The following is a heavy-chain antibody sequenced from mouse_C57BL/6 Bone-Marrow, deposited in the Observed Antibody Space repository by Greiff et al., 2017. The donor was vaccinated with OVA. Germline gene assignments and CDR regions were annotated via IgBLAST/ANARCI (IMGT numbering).Heavy chain of an antibody. CDR2: IDPSDSYT. V-gene: IGHV1-69*01. CDR3: ARSGDVDY. J-gene: IGHJ2*01. Sequence: VQLQQPGAELVMPGASVKLSCKASGYTFTSYWMHWVKQRPGQGLEWIGVIDPSDSYTNYNQKFKGKSTLTVDKSSSTAYMQLSSLTSEDSAVYYCARSGDVDYWGQGTTLTVSS. CDR1: GYTFTSYW. D-gene: IGHD3-1*01.